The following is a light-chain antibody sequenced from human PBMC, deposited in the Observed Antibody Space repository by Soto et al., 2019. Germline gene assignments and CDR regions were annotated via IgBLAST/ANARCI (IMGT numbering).Light chain of an antibody. CDR1: QSVSNN. CDR2: GAS. V-gene: IGKV3-15*01. J-gene: IGKJ1*01. Sequence: EIVMTQSPATLSVAPGERATLSCRASQSVSNNLAWYQQKPGQAPRLLIYGASTRATGIPARFSGSGSGTEFTLTISSLQSEDFAVYYCQQYNNWPPWTFGQGTKVEIK. CDR3: QQYNNWPPWT.